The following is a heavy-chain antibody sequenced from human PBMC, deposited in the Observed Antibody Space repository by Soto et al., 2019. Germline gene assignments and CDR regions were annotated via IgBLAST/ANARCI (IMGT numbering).Heavy chain of an antibody. Sequence: QLQLQESGPGLVKPSETLSLTCTVSGGSISSNSYYWGWIRQPPGKGLEWIGSIFYSGHSYYNASLSSRVSMSVDTSNNQFSLKLSSVTAADTAVYFCARQAAAGLLIETFAYWGQGTLVTVSS. D-gene: IGHD6-13*01. J-gene: IGHJ4*02. CDR1: GGSISSNSYY. CDR3: ARQAAAGLLIETFAY. CDR2: IFYSGHS. V-gene: IGHV4-39*01.